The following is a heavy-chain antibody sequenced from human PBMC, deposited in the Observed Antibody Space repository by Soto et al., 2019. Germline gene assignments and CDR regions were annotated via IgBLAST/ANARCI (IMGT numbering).Heavy chain of an antibody. CDR2: ICYSGKT. D-gene: IGHD3-10*01. J-gene: IGHJ4*02. CDR1: GGSISNSRYY. CDR3: VRLHGLTIDAYY. V-gene: IGHV4-39*01. Sequence: SETLSLTCSVSGGSISNSRYYWGWIRQPPGKVLEWIATICYSGKTCYNPSLKSRVTISLDTSNSQFSLKLTSVTAADTAVYYCVRLHGLTIDAYYWGQGTLVTVSS.